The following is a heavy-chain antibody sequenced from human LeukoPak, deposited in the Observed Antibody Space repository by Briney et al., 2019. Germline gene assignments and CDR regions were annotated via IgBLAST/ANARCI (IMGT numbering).Heavy chain of an antibody. V-gene: IGHV4-59*12. CDR2: IYYSGST. CDR1: GGSISSYY. J-gene: IGHJ4*02. Sequence: SETLSLTCTVSGGSISSYYWSWIRQPPGKGLEWIGYIYYSGSTNYNPSLKSRVTISVDTSKNQFSLKLSSVTAADTAVYYCARAPIAAAGRFDYWGQGTLVTVSS. D-gene: IGHD6-13*01. CDR3: ARAPIAAAGRFDY.